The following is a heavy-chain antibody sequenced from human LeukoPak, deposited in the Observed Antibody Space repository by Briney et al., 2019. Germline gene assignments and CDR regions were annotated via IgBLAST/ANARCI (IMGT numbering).Heavy chain of an antibody. CDR2: IYTSGST. J-gene: IGHJ6*03. V-gene: IGHV4-61*02. CDR1: GGSISSGSYY. Sequence: PSETLSLTCTVSGGSISSGSYYWSWIRQPAGKGLEWIGRIYTSGSTNYNPSLKSRVTISVDTSKNQFSLKLSSVTAADTAVYYCARVPQFGGFGVGSMDVWGKGTTVTVSS. D-gene: IGHD3-10*01. CDR3: ARVPQFGGFGVGSMDV.